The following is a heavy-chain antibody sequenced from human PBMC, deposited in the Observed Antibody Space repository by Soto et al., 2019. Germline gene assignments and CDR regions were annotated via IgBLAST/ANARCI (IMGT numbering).Heavy chain of an antibody. D-gene: IGHD4-4*01. CDR2: ILHDGSAE. J-gene: IGHJ6*02. Sequence: GGALRVSSAAFGFTFTSYGMHWVRQAPGKGLEWVALILHDGSAEYYADSVKGRFTISRDNSKNTLYLQMNSLRAEDTAVYYCARSRDGYSFYFYYGMDGWGQGSTFTVSS. CDR1: GFTFTSYG. V-gene: IGHV3-30*03. CDR3: ARSRDGYSFYFYYGMDG.